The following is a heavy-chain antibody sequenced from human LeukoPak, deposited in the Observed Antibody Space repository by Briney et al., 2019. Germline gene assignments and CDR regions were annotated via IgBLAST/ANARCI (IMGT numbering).Heavy chain of an antibody. V-gene: IGHV1-8*01. D-gene: IGHD2/OR15-2a*01. Sequence: ASVKVSCKASGYTFTSYDINWVRPATGQGLEWMGWMNPTSVNTSYAQKFQGRVTMTRNTSISTAYMELSSQRSEDTAVYYCARVTTKTRGLDYWGQGTLVTVSS. J-gene: IGHJ4*02. CDR2: MNPTSVNT. CDR1: GYTFTSYD. CDR3: ARVTTKTRGLDY.